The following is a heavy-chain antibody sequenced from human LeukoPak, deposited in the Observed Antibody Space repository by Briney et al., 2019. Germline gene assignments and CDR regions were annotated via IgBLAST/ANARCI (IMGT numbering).Heavy chain of an antibody. CDR1: GGSISSSTYY. Sequence: SETLSLTCTVSGGSISSSTYYWSWIRQPPGKGLEWIGYIYYSGSTKYKPSLKSRVTISVDTSKNQFSLKLSSVTAADTAVYYCARGRFLDAFDIWGQGTMVTVSS. V-gene: IGHV4-61*01. CDR2: IYYSGST. J-gene: IGHJ3*02. D-gene: IGHD3-3*01. CDR3: ARGRFLDAFDI.